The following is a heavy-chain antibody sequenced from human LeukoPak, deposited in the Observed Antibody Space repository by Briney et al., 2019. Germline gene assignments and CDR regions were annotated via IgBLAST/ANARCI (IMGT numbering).Heavy chain of an antibody. D-gene: IGHD6-19*01. CDR3: ARAIAVAGPYYFDY. V-gene: IGHV3-21*01. Sequence: GGSLRLSCAASGFTFSTYSMNWVRQAPGKGLEWVSSIGSVTTYIYYADSVKGRFTISRDNAKNSLSLQMNSLSAEDTAVYYCARAIAVAGPYYFDYWGQGTLVTVSS. CDR1: GFTFSTYS. J-gene: IGHJ4*02. CDR2: IGSVTTYI.